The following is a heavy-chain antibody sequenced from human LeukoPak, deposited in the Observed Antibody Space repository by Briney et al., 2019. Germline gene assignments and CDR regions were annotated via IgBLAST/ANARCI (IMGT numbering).Heavy chain of an antibody. J-gene: IGHJ4*02. CDR2: ITNDGSDA. CDR1: GFTFNNYG. Sequence: PGGSLRLSCAASGFTFNNYGMHWVRQAPRKGLEWVAVITNDGSDAYYADSVKGRFTISRDNSKNTMFLQMNSLRAEDAAVYYCARGVGYRLDYWGQGSLVTVSS. V-gene: IGHV3-30*03. CDR3: ARGVGYRLDY. D-gene: IGHD5-12*01.